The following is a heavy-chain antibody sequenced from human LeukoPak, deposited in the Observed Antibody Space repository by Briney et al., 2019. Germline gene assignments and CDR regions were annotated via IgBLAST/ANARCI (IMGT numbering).Heavy chain of an antibody. J-gene: IGHJ4*02. CDR1: EFTFSSYA. CDR2: LSGGGDST. CDR3: AKVREPNGHTFGFDY. V-gene: IGHV3-23*01. Sequence: TGGSLRLSCAASEFTFSSYAMSWVRQAPGKGLEWVSGLSGGGDSTYYADSVKGRFTISRDNSKNTLYLQMNSLTAEDTAVYHCAKVREPNGHTFGFDYWGQGTLVTVSS. D-gene: IGHD5-18*01.